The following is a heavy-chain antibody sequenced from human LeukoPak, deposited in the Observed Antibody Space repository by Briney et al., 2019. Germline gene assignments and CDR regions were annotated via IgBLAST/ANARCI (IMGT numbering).Heavy chain of an antibody. CDR2: VYYSGST. D-gene: IGHD3-16*01. CDR1: GGSISTYF. J-gene: IGHJ3*01. CDR3: ARQFERHDAFDL. Sequence: PSETLSLTCTVSGGSISTYFWSWIRQPPGKGLEWIGCVYYSGSTNYNPSLKSRVTIPVDTSKNQFSLKLSSVTAADTAVYYCARQFERHDAFDLWGQGTMVTVSS. V-gene: IGHV4-59*08.